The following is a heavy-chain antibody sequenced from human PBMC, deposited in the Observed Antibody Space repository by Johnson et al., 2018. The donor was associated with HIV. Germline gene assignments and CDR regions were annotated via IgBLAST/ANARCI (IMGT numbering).Heavy chain of an antibody. D-gene: IGHD5-18*01. Sequence: VQLVESGGGLVQPGGSLRLSCAASGFTVSGNYMNWVRQAPGKGLEWVSVIYSDDSTYYADSVKGRFTISRDNSKNTLYLQINSLRPEDTAVYYCARLPSGYSRDDLDIWGQGTMVTVSS. CDR3: ARLPSGYSRDDLDI. CDR1: GFTVSGNY. CDR2: IYSDDST. J-gene: IGHJ3*02. V-gene: IGHV3-66*02.